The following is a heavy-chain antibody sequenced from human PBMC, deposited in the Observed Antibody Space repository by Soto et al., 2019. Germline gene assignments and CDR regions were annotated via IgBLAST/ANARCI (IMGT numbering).Heavy chain of an antibody. CDR2: MNSNTGNT. D-gene: IGHD6-13*01. V-gene: IGHV1-8*01. Sequence: QVQLVQSGSEVKKPGASVKVSCKASGYTFSDYDINWVRQAAGQGLEWMGWMNSNTGNTGYAQKFQGRVTMTLNSSMRPAYMELNTLRSEDTAVYYCARELFSSTGTYDYWGQGTLVTVSS. CDR3: ARELFSSTGTYDY. J-gene: IGHJ4*02. CDR1: GYTFSDYD.